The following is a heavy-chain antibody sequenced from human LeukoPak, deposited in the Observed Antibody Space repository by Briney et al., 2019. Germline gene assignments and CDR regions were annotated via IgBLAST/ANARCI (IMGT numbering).Heavy chain of an antibody. J-gene: IGHJ4*02. D-gene: IGHD5-18*01. CDR1: GFTFSSYG. V-gene: IGHV3-30*18. Sequence: PGGSLRLSCAASGFTFSSYGMHWVRQAPGKGLEWVAVISYDGSNKYYADSVKGRFTISRDNSKNTLYLQMNSLRAEDTAVYYCANSKGYADDYWGQGTLVTVSS. CDR2: ISYDGSNK. CDR3: ANSKGYADDY.